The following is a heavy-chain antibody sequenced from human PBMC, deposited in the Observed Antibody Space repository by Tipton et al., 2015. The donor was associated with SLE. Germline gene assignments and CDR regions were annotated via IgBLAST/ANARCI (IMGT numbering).Heavy chain of an antibody. Sequence: SGFTFSSYGMHWVRQAPGKGLEWVAFIRYDGSNKYYADSVKGRFTISRDNSKNTLYLQMNSLRAEDTAVYYCAKDFGRDYGDYGGWFDPWGQGTLVTVSS. CDR2: IRYDGSNK. CDR3: AKDFGRDYGDYGGWFDP. J-gene: IGHJ5*02. D-gene: IGHD4-17*01. V-gene: IGHV3-30*02. CDR1: GFTFSSYG.